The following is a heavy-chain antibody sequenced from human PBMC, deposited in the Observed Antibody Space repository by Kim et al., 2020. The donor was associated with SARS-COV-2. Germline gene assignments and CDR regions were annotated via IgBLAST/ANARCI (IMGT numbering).Heavy chain of an antibody. CDR2: ISYDGSNK. Sequence: GGSLRLSCAASGFTFSSYAMHWVRQAPGKGLEWVAVISYDGSNKYYADSVKGRFTISRDNSKNTLYLQMNSLRAEDTAVYYCASPGIAAAGLRFTWGQGTLVTVSS. J-gene: IGHJ5*02. CDR3: ASPGIAAAGLRFT. D-gene: IGHD6-13*01. V-gene: IGHV3-30*04. CDR1: GFTFSSYA.